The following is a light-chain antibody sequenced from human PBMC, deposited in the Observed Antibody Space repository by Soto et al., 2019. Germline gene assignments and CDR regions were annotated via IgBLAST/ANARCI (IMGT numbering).Light chain of an antibody. J-gene: IGKJ4*01. Sequence: EIVLTQSPATLSLSPGERVTLSCRASQSIGRYLAWYQHKPGQAPRLLIYDASNRATGIPARFSGSGSGTDVTLTISSLEPEDFAEYYCQQRANWLTFGGGTKVEIK. V-gene: IGKV3-11*01. CDR3: QQRANWLT. CDR1: QSIGRY. CDR2: DAS.